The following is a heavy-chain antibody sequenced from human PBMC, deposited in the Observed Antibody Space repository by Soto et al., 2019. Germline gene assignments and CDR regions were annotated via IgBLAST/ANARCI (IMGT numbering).Heavy chain of an antibody. CDR3: ARAKTTMIEPENF. Sequence: QVQLQESGPRLVKPSETLSLTCTVSGDSVNSATYYWSWIRQPPGKGLEWIGYIYYSGTTKYNPSLKGRVIISVDTSKNQFSLNLSSVTVAHTAISYCARAKTTMIEPENFWGQGTLVTVSS. CDR2: IYYSGTT. V-gene: IGHV4-61*01. J-gene: IGHJ4*02. D-gene: IGHD3-22*01. CDR1: GDSVNSATYY.